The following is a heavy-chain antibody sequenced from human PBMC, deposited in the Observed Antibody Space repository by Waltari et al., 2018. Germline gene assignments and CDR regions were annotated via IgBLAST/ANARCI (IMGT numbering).Heavy chain of an antibody. CDR1: GFTFSNYN. J-gene: IGHJ5*02. Sequence: EVQLVESGGGLVQPGGSLRLSCAASGFTFSNYNMNWVRQAPGKGLEWVAYISSGSTSIYYADSVKGRFTIFRDNAKNSLFLQMNSLRAGDTAVYFCATDKVVAATPVPNWFDTWGQGTQVAVSS. CDR3: ATDKVVAATPVPNWFDT. D-gene: IGHD2-15*01. V-gene: IGHV3-48*01. CDR2: ISSGSTSI.